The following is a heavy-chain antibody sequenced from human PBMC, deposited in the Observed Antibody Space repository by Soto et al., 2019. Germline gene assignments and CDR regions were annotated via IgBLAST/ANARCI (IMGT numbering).Heavy chain of an antibody. Sequence: GGSLRLSCAASGFTFSSYAMHWVRQAPGKGLEWVAVISYDGSNKYYADSVKGRFTISRDNSKNTLYLQMNSLRAEDTAVYYCARTSGMLAGPVDYWGQGTLVTVS. D-gene: IGHD6-19*01. V-gene: IGHV3-30-3*01. CDR1: GFTFSSYA. CDR2: ISYDGSNK. J-gene: IGHJ4*02. CDR3: ARTSGMLAGPVDY.